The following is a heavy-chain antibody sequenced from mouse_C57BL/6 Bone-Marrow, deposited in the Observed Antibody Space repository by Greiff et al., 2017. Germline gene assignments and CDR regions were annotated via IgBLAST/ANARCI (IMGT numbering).Heavy chain of an antibody. CDR2: IYPRDGST. V-gene: IGHV1-85*01. J-gene: IGHJ1*03. D-gene: IGHD1-1*01. CDR1: GYTFTSYD. Sequence: VQLQQSGPELVKPGASVKLSCKASGYTFTSYDINWVKQRSGQGLEWIGWIYPRDGSTKYNEKFKGKATLTVDTSSSTAYMELHGLTAEDSAVYFCARDYGSSYWYFDVWGTGTTVTVSS. CDR3: ARDYGSSYWYFDV.